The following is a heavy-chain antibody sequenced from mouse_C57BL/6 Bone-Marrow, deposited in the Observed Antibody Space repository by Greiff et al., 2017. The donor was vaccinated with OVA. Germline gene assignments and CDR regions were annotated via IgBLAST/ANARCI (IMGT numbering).Heavy chain of an antibody. Sequence: VQLQQSDAELVKPGASVKISCKVSGYTFTDHTIHWMKQRPEQGLEWIGYIYPRDGSTKYNEKFKGKATLTADKSSSTAYKQLNSLTSEDSAVYFCAREVENDGYAMDYWGQGTSVTVSS. J-gene: IGHJ4*01. CDR1: GYTFTDHT. CDR3: AREVENDGYAMDY. V-gene: IGHV1-78*01. D-gene: IGHD2-3*01. CDR2: IYPRDGST.